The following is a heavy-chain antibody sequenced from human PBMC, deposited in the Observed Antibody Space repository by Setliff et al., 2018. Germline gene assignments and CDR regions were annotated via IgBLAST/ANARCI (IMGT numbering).Heavy chain of an antibody. CDR2: ISAYNSNT. V-gene: IGHV1-18*01. CDR3: ARDLGGLHLTMYHFDY. J-gene: IGHJ4*02. Sequence: ASVKVSCKASGYTFTSYGISWVRQAPGQGLEWMGWISAYNSNTNYAQKLQGRVTMTTDTSTSTAYMELRSLRSDDTAVYYCARDLGGLHLTMYHFDYWGQGTLVTVSS. CDR1: GYTFTSYG. D-gene: IGHD3-10*02.